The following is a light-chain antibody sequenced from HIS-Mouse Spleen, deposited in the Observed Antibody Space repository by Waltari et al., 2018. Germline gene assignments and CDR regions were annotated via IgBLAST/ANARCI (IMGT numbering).Light chain of an antibody. CDR3: QQYRT. J-gene: IGKJ1*01. CDR2: KAS. CDR1: QSISSW. Sequence: DIQMTQSPSTLSASVGDRVTITCRASQSISSWLAWYQQKPGKAPKLLIYKASILESGVPSRFSDSGSGTEFTLTISSLQPDDFATYYCQQYRTFGQGTKVEIK. V-gene: IGKV1-5*03.